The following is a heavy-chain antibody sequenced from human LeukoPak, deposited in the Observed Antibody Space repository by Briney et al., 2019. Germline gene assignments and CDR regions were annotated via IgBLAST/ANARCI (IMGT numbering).Heavy chain of an antibody. D-gene: IGHD6-19*01. V-gene: IGHV3-48*03. Sequence: PGGSLRLSCAASGFTFSSYEMNWVRQAPGKGLEWVSYISSSGSTIYYADSVKGRFTISRDNAKNSLYLQMNSLRAEDTAVYYCARADTAVAGTYDYWGQGTLVTVSS. CDR3: ARADTAVAGTYDY. J-gene: IGHJ4*02. CDR1: GFTFSSYE. CDR2: ISSSGSTI.